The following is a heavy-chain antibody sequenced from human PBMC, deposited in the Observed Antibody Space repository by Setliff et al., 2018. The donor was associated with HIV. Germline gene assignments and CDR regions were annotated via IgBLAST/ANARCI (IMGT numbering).Heavy chain of an antibody. J-gene: IGHJ6*02. CDR1: GGSFSSYY. D-gene: IGHD4-17*01. V-gene: IGHV4-34*01. CDR3: AGSGDNGGPYYYYAMDV. CDR2: INHSGST. Sequence: LSLTCAVYGGSFSSYYWNWIRQPPGKGLEWIGEINHSGSTKYNPSLKSRVTISVDTSKSQLSLRLTSVTAADTAVYYCAGSGDNGGPYYYYAMDVWGRGTTVTVSS.